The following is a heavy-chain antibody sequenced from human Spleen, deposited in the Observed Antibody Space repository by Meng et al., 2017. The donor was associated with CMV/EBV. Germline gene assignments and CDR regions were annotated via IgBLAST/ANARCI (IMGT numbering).Heavy chain of an antibody. CDR1: GGSIVSTNYY. D-gene: IGHD2-2*01. V-gene: IGHV4-39*07. J-gene: IGHJ4*02. CDR3: VRDMGAGLGPAGTREYDH. Sequence: SETLSLTCTVSGGSIVSTNYYWGWIRQSPGKGLEWIGTMYYSGSSYYNPSLKSRATISVDTSKDQFSLKLNSVTAADTAVYYCVRDMGAGLGPAGTREYDHWGQGTLVTVSS. CDR2: MYYSGSS.